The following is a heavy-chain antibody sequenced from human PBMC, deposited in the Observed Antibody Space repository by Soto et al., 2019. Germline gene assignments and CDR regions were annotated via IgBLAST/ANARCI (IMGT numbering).Heavy chain of an antibody. V-gene: IGHV1-69*13. J-gene: IGHJ3*02. CDR3: ARAMGLGVVVTATPQGAFDI. Sequence: GASVKVSCKASGGTFSSYAISWVRQAPGQGLEWMGGIIPIFGTANYAQKFQGRVTITADESTSTAYMELSSLRSEDTAVYYCARAMGLGVVVTATPQGAFDIWGQGTMVTVSS. CDR1: GGTFSSYA. D-gene: IGHD2-21*02. CDR2: IIPIFGTA.